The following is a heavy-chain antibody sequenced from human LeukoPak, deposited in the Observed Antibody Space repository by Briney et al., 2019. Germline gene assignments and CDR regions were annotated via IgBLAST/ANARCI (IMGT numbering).Heavy chain of an antibody. Sequence: GGSLRLSCAASGFTLTGYSMNWVRQAPGKGLEWVSSISSSSSYKCYADSVKGRFTISRDNAKNSLYLQMNSLRAEDTAVYYCARDYSRTFDYWGQGTLVTVSS. CDR1: GFTLTGYS. CDR3: ARDYSRTFDY. D-gene: IGHD4-11*01. J-gene: IGHJ4*02. V-gene: IGHV3-21*01. CDR2: ISSSSSYK.